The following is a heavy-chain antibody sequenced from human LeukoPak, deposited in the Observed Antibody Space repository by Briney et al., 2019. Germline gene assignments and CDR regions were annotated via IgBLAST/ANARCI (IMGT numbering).Heavy chain of an antibody. D-gene: IGHD6-19*01. CDR3: ARVGIPSRGDNWFDT. CDR1: GFTFSSYS. V-gene: IGHV3-48*01. CDR2: INSGIGII. Sequence: GGSLRLSCAASGFTFSSYSMNWVRQAPGKGLEWLSYINSGIGIIHYADSVKGRFTISRDNAKKSLYLQMNSLRAEDTAVYYCARVGIPSRGDNWFDTWGQGTLVTVSS. J-gene: IGHJ5*02.